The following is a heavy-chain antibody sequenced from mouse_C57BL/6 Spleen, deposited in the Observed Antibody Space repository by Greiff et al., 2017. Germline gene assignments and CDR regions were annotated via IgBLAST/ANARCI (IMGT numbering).Heavy chain of an antibody. CDR3: ARQVDLLRGYYAMDY. J-gene: IGHJ4*01. CDR2: ISGGGGNT. V-gene: IGHV5-9*01. CDR1: GFTFSSYT. Sequence: EVKLVESGGGLVKPGGSLKLSCAASGFTFSSYTMSWVRQTPEKRLEWVATISGGGGNTYYPDSVKGRFTISRDNAKNTLYLQMSSLRSEDTALYDCARQVDLLRGYYAMDYWGQGASVTVAS. D-gene: IGHD2-1*01.